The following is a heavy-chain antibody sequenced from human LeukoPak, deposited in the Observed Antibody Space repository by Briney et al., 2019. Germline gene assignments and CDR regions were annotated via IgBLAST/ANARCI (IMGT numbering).Heavy chain of an antibody. V-gene: IGHV1-69*06. CDR3: AGGHYDYVWGSYDY. Sequence: SVKVSCKASGGTFSSYAISWVRQAPGKGLEWMGGISPIFGTANDAQKFQGRVTITADKSTSTAYMELSSLRSEDTAVYYCAGGHYDYVWGSYDYWGQGTLVTVSS. D-gene: IGHD3-16*01. CDR2: ISPIFGTA. CDR1: GGTFSSYA. J-gene: IGHJ4*02.